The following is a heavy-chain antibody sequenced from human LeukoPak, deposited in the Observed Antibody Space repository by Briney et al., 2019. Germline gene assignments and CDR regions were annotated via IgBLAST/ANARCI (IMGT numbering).Heavy chain of an antibody. V-gene: IGHV4-39*01. CDR1: GGSISSSSYH. D-gene: IGHD3-3*01. Sequence: SETLSLTCTVSGGSISSSSYHWGWLRQPPGKGLEWIGSIYYSGSTYYNPSLKSRVTISVDTSKNQFSLKLSSVTAADTAVYYCARLHYDVFDYWGQGTLVTVSS. J-gene: IGHJ4*02. CDR3: ARLHYDVFDY. CDR2: IYYSGST.